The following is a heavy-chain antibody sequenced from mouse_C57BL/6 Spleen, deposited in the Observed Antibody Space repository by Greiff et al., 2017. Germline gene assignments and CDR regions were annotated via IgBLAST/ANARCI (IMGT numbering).Heavy chain of an antibody. J-gene: IGHJ2*01. Sequence: DVQLQESGPGLVKPSQSLSLTCSVTGYSITSGYYWNWIRQFPGNKLEWMGYISYDGSNNYNPSLKNRISITRDTSKNQFFLKLNSVTTEDTATYYCARVGDYDVYYFDYWGQGTTLTVSS. CDR3: ARVGDYDVYYFDY. V-gene: IGHV3-6*01. D-gene: IGHD2-4*01. CDR1: GYSITSGYY. CDR2: ISYDGSN.